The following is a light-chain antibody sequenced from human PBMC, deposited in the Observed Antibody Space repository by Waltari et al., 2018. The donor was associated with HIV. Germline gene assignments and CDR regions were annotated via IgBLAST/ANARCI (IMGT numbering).Light chain of an antibody. J-gene: IGKJ3*01. CDR3: HQYDNLPPT. V-gene: IGKV1-33*01. CDR2: DVS. CDR1: QDIRNH. Sequence: DIQMTQSPSSLSASVGDRVTITCQASQDIRNHLNWYQQKPGKDPKFLIYDVSNLEIGVPSRFSGSGSGTDFTFTISSLQPEDIATYYCHQYDNLPPTFGPWTKVDIK.